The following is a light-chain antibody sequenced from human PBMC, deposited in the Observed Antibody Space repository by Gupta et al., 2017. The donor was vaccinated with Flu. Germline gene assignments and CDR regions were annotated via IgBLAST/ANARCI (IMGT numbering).Light chain of an antibody. CDR3: QQRDSTPVT. V-gene: IGKV1-39*01. CDR2: AAS. CDR1: QSISSY. J-gene: IGKJ3*01. Sequence: DIQMTQSPSSLSASVGDRVTITCRASQSISSYLNWYQQKPGKAPKLLIYAASSVQSGVPSRFSGSGSGTDFTLTISRRQPEDFATYYCQQRDSTPVTFGHGTKVDIK.